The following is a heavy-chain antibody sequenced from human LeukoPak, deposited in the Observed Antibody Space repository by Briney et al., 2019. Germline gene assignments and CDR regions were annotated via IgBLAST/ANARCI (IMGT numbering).Heavy chain of an antibody. CDR2: ISGSGGST. CDR1: GFTFSSYA. J-gene: IGHJ4*02. D-gene: IGHD6-13*01. CDR3: ASGSPGYSSSWSNY. Sequence: GGSLRLSCAASGFTFSSYAMSWVRQAPGKGLEWVSAISGSGGSTYYADSVKGRFTISRDNAKNTLSLQMNSLRAEDTAMYYCASGSPGYSSSWSNYWGQGTLVTVSS. V-gene: IGHV3-23*01.